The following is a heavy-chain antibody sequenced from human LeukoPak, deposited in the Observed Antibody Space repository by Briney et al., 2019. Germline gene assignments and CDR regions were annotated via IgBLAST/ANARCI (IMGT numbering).Heavy chain of an antibody. CDR1: GGSFSGYY. CDR2: INHSGST. Sequence: SETLSLTCAVYGGSFSGYYWSWIRQPPGKGLEWIGEINHSGSTNYNPSLKSRVTISVDTSKNQFSLKLSSVTAADTAVYYCARRIVGATTVKGGNLDYWGQGTLVTVSS. V-gene: IGHV4-34*01. D-gene: IGHD1-26*01. J-gene: IGHJ4*02. CDR3: ARRIVGATTVKGGNLDY.